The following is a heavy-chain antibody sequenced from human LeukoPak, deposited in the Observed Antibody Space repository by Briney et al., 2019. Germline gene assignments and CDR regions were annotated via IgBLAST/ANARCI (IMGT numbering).Heavy chain of an antibody. J-gene: IGHJ4*02. V-gene: IGHV3-23*01. D-gene: IGHD1-26*01. CDR2: ITDSGGST. CDR3: AKHSGSYGFDY. CDR1: GFTVSTYA. Sequence: GGSLRLSCAASGFTVSTYAMSWVRQAPGTGLEWVSGITDSGGSTYYADSVKGRFTISRDNSKNTLYVQMNSLRAEDTAVYYCAKHSGSYGFDYWGQGTLVTVSS.